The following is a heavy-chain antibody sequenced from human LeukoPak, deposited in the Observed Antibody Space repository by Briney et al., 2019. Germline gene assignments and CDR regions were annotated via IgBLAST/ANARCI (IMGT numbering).Heavy chain of an antibody. CDR1: GFTFSSYG. J-gene: IGHJ4*02. D-gene: IGHD6-13*01. Sequence: PGGSLRLSCAASGFTFSSYGMHGVRQAPGKGLEWVAVISYDGSNKYYADSVKGRFTISRDNSKNTLYLQMNSLRAEDTAVYYCAKDPLGSSSSWYPRADYWGQGTLVTVSS. CDR2: ISYDGSNK. CDR3: AKDPLGSSSSWYPRADY. V-gene: IGHV3-30*18.